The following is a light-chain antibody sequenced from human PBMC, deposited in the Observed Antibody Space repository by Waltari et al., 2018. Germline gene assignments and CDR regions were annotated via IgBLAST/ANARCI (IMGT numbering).Light chain of an antibody. Sequence: QSALTQPASVSGSPGQSITISCTGSSSDVGGDDSVSWYEDHPGQAPKVIIYDVNKRPSGVSDRFSGPKSGNTASLTISGLHAEDEATFYCSSQSTKNGVIFGGGTKVTVL. V-gene: IGLV2-14*03. CDR3: SSQSTKNGVI. CDR2: DVN. CDR1: SSDVGGDDS. J-gene: IGLJ2*01.